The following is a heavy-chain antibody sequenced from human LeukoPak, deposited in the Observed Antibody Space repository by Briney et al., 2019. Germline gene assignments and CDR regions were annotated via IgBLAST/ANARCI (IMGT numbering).Heavy chain of an antibody. Sequence: GASVKVSCKASGYTFTGYYMHWVRQAPGQGLEWMGWINPNSGGTNYAQKFQGRVTMTRDTSISTAYMELSRLRSDDTAVYYCARELGDGYNYGAFDIWGQGTMVTVSS. J-gene: IGHJ3*02. CDR1: GYTFTGYY. V-gene: IGHV1-2*02. CDR2: INPNSGGT. D-gene: IGHD5-24*01. CDR3: ARELGDGYNYGAFDI.